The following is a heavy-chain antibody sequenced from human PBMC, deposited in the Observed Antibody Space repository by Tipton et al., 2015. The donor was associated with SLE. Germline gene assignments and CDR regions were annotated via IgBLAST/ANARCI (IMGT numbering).Heavy chain of an antibody. V-gene: IGHV4-61*09. J-gene: IGHJ4*02. Sequence: TLSLTCTVSGGSISSGSHYWSWIRQPAGKGLEWIAEIIHSGVTNYNPSLRSRVTISVDMSKNQVSLKLSSVTAADTAVYYCARVAPTEVFDYWGQGTLVTVS. CDR3: ARVAPTEVFDY. D-gene: IGHD1-1*01. CDR1: GGSISSGSHY. CDR2: IIHSGVT.